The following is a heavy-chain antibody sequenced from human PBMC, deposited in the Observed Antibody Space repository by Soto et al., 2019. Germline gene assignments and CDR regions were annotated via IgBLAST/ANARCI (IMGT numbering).Heavy chain of an antibody. CDR3: VGGAGWELDY. CDR2: IRQDGTET. J-gene: IGHJ4*02. D-gene: IGHD1-26*01. CDR1: GFTFSTYW. Sequence: EAQLVESGGGLVQPGGSLRLSCAASGFTFSTYWMNWVRQAPGMGLEWLAIIRQDGTETHYVDSVKGRFTISRDNTKNSLFLKMNNLRSVATAGYYCVGGAGWELDYWGQGTLVTVSS. V-gene: IGHV3-7*03.